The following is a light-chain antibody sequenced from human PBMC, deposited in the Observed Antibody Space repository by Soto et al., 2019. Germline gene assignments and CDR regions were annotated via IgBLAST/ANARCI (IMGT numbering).Light chain of an antibody. CDR2: ENT. V-gene: IGLV1-40*01. CDR3: QSYDSSLSGHVV. Sequence: QSVLTQPPSVSGAPGQRVTISCTGSSSNIGADYGVHWYRHLPGTAPKLLIYENTNRPSGVPDRFSASKSGTSASLAITGLQAEDEADYYCQSYDSSLSGHVVFGGGTKLTVL. J-gene: IGLJ2*01. CDR1: SSNIGADYG.